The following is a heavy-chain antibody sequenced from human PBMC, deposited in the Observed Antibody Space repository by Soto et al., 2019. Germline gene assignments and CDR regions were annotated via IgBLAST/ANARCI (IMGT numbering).Heavy chain of an antibody. V-gene: IGHV3-33*01. CDR3: VRDYTHCSGTSYGHNWFDP. CDR1: GFTFSDYG. Sequence: QVQLVESGGGVVQPGKSLRLSCAASGFTFSDYGMQWVRQAPGKGLEWVAIIWFDGSNKDYTDSVKGRFTISRDNSKNGVYLQMDSLRVEDTGVYYCVRDYTHCSGTSYGHNWFDPWGQGTLVTVSS. CDR2: IWFDGSNK. J-gene: IGHJ5*02. D-gene: IGHD3-10*02.